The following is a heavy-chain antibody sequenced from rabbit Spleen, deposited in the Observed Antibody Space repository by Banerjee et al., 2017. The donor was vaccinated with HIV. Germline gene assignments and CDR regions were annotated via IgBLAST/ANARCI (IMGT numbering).Heavy chain of an antibody. CDR3: VREAGYGGYGDANL. J-gene: IGHJ4*01. CDR1: GFDLSSYG. D-gene: IGHD6-1*01. Sequence: QEQLKETGGGLVQPGGSLTLSCKASGFDLSSYGVSWVRQAPGKGLEWIGYFDPVFGSTYYASWVNGQFTISSHNAQNTLYLQLNSLTAADTATYFCVREAGYGGYGDANLWGPGTLVTVS. V-gene: IGHV1S47*01. CDR2: FDPVFGST.